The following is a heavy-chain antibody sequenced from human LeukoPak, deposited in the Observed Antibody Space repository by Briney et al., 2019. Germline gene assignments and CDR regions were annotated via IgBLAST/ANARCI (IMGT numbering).Heavy chain of an antibody. J-gene: IGHJ4*02. CDR2: IKQDGSEK. Sequence: GGSLRLSCAASGFTSSTYWMSWVRQAPGKGLEWVANIKQDGSEKYYVDSVKGRFTISRDNAKNSLYLQMNSLRAEDTAVYYCARDFETADTVAFDYWGQGTLVTVSS. CDR1: GFTSSTYW. V-gene: IGHV3-7*01. D-gene: IGHD5-18*01. CDR3: ARDFETADTVAFDY.